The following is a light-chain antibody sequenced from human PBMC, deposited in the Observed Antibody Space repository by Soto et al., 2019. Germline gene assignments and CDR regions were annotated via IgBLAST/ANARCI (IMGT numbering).Light chain of an antibody. CDR1: QGLAGY. J-gene: IGKJ5*01. Sequence: DIQLTQSPSFLSASVGDRVTITCRASQGLAGYLAWYQQKPGKAPNLLIYTTSTLQSGVPSRFSGSASGTEFTLTISSLQPEDFATYYCQQVRSYPITFGQGTRLEIK. V-gene: IGKV1-9*01. CDR3: QQVRSYPIT. CDR2: TTS.